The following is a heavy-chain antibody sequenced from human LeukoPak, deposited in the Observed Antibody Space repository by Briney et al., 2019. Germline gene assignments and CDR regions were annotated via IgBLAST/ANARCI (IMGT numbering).Heavy chain of an antibody. D-gene: IGHD3-10*01. Sequence: SVKVSCKASGGTFSSYAISWVRQAPGQGLEWMGRIIPILGIANYAQKFQVRVTITADKSTSTAYMELSSLRSDDTAVYYCARGDYYGSGKRGDWFDPWGQGTLVTVSS. V-gene: IGHV1-69*04. CDR1: GGTFSSYA. J-gene: IGHJ5*02. CDR3: ARGDYYGSGKRGDWFDP. CDR2: IIPILGIA.